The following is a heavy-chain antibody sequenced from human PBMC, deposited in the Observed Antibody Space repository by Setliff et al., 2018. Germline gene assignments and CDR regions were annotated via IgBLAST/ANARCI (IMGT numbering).Heavy chain of an antibody. D-gene: IGHD3-22*01. J-gene: IGHJ3*02. CDR1: GYNLDDFG. CDR3: ARVVAHTHFYDRSDYYFDGLDI. V-gene: IGHV1-18*01. Sequence: SVKVSCQASGYNLDDFGINWLRQAPGQGLEWMGWIRPYIGHTIYAQKFQGRVTMTTDAPTSTAYMELTSLRHDDTAVYYCARVVAHTHFYDRSDYYFDGLDIWGQGAKVTVSS. CDR2: IRPYIGHT.